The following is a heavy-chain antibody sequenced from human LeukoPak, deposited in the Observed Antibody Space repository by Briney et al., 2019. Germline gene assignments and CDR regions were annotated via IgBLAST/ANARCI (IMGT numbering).Heavy chain of an antibody. D-gene: IGHD3-10*01. Sequence: GGSLRLSCAASGFTFSSYAMSWVRQAPGKGLEWVSAISGSGGSTYYADSVKGRFTISRDNSKNTLYLQMDSLRAEDTAVYYCAKDHFGERYFDYWGQGTLVTVSS. CDR1: GFTFSSYA. V-gene: IGHV3-23*01. CDR3: AKDHFGERYFDY. CDR2: ISGSGGST. J-gene: IGHJ4*02.